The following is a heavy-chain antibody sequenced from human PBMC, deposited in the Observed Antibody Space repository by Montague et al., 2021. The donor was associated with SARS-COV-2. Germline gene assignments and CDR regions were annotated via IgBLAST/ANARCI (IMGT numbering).Heavy chain of an antibody. D-gene: IGHD6-19*01. J-gene: IGHJ3*02. Sequence: SETLSLTCTVSGGSISSDYWSWIRQPPGKGLEWIGYIYYSGSTNYNPSLKSRGTISVDTSKNQFSLKLSSVTAADTAVYYCARGSGWVGNAFDIWGQGTMVTVSS. CDR1: GGSISSDY. CDR3: ARGSGWVGNAFDI. CDR2: IYYSGST. V-gene: IGHV4-59*01.